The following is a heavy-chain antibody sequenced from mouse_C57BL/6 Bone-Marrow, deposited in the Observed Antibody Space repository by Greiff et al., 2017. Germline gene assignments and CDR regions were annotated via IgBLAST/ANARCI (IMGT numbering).Heavy chain of an antibody. J-gene: IGHJ1*03. CDR1: GYTFTSYW. Sequence: QVQLQQPGAELVMPGASVKLSCKASGYTFTSYWMHWVKQRPGQGLEWIGEIDPSASYTNYNQKFKGKSTLTVDKSSSTAYMQLSSRTSEDSAVYYCARGDRYCDVWGTGTTVTVSS. CDR2: IDPSASYT. V-gene: IGHV1-69*01. CDR3: ARGDRYCDV.